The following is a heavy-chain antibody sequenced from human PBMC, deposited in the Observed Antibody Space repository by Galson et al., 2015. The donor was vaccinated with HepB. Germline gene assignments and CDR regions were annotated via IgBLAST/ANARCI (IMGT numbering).Heavy chain of an antibody. D-gene: IGHD5-24*01. V-gene: IGHV1-69*13. CDR1: GGTFSSYA. J-gene: IGHJ5*02. Sequence: SVKVSCKASGGTFSSYAISWVRQVPGQGLEWMGGIIPIFGTANYAQKFQGRVTITADESTSTAYMELSSLRSEDTAVYYCARGDGYNFGWFDPWGQGTLVTVSS. CDR2: IIPIFGTA. CDR3: ARGDGYNFGWFDP.